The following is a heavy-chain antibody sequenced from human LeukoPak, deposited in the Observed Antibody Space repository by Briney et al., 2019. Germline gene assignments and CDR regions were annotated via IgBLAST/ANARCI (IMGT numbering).Heavy chain of an antibody. CDR1: GYTFTSYG. CDR2: ISAYNGNT. D-gene: IGHD3-22*01. Sequence: ASVKVSCKASGYTFTSYGISWVRQAPGQGLEWMGWISAYNGNTNYAQKLQGRVTMTTDTSTSTAYMELRSLRSDDTAVYYCARDPNFYYDSSGYPTFDYWGQGTLVTVSS. CDR3: ARDPNFYYDSSGYPTFDY. J-gene: IGHJ4*02. V-gene: IGHV1-18*01.